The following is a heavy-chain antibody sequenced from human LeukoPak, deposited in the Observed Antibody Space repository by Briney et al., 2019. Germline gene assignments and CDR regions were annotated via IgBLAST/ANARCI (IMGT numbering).Heavy chain of an antibody. CDR1: GGSIISSDYH. D-gene: IGHD2-15*01. CDR2: ISYSGNT. CDR3: ARHCCSAPSKRVFDI. Sequence: SETLSLTCTVSGGSIISSDYHWGWVRQPPGKGLEWIGTISYSGNTDYNPSLRSRVTISADTSNNQFSLRLGSVTAADTAVYHCARHCCSAPSKRVFDIWGQGTMVTVSS. J-gene: IGHJ3*02. V-gene: IGHV4-39*01.